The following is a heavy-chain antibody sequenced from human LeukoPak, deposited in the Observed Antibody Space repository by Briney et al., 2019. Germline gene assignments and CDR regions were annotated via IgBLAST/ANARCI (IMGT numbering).Heavy chain of an antibody. CDR2: MNPNSGNT. J-gene: IGHJ3*02. D-gene: IGHD3-22*01. V-gene: IGHV1-8*01. Sequence: ASVKVSCKASGYTFTSYDINWVRQAPGQGLEWMGWMNPNSGNTGYAQKFQGRVTMTRNTSISTAYMELSSLRSEDAAVYYCARGRYYDSSGYDAFDIWGQGTMVTVSS. CDR3: ARGRYYDSSGYDAFDI. CDR1: GYTFTSYD.